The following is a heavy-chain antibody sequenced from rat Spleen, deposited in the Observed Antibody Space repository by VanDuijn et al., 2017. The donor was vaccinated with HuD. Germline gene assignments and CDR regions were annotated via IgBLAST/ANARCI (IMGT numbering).Heavy chain of an antibody. CDR2: IWGDGST. V-gene: IGHV2-15*01. CDR1: GFSLISYT. Sequence: QVQLKESGPGLVQPSQTLSLTCTVSGFSLISYTVTWVRQPPGKGLEWMGGIWGDGSTNYNSALKYRLNISRDTSKSQVFLKMNNLQAEDTAMYFCARYSTVLQGGFAYWGQGVMVTVSS. CDR3: ARYSTVLQGGFAY. D-gene: IGHD1-1*01. J-gene: IGHJ2*01.